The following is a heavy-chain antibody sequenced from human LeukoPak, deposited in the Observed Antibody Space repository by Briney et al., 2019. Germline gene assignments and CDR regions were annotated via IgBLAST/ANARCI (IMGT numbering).Heavy chain of an antibody. CDR2: INHSGST. J-gene: IGHJ5*02. D-gene: IGHD2-2*01. V-gene: IGHV4-34*01. Sequence: SETLSLTCAVYGGSFSGYYWSWIRQPPGKGLEWIGEINHSGSTNYNPSLKSRVTISVDTSKNQSSLKLSSVTAADTAVYYCARRRSAIVVVPAAGRWFDPWGQGTLVTVSS. CDR3: ARRRSAIVVVPAAGRWFDP. CDR1: GGSFSGYY.